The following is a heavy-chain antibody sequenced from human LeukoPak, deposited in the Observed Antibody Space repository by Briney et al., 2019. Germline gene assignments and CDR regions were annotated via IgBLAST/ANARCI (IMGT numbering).Heavy chain of an antibody. Sequence: SETLSLTCTVSGGSISSYYWSWIRQPPGKGLEWIGYIYYSGSTNYNPSLKSRVTISVDTSKNQFSLKLSSVTAADTAVYYCASGDGYKDAFDIWGQGTMVTVSS. V-gene: IGHV4-59*01. CDR2: IYYSGST. J-gene: IGHJ3*02. CDR1: GGSISSYY. CDR3: ASGDGYKDAFDI. D-gene: IGHD5-24*01.